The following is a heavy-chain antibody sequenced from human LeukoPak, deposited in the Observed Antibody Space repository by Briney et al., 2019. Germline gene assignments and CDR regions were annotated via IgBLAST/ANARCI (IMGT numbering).Heavy chain of an antibody. D-gene: IGHD6-13*01. Sequence: SETLSLTCTVSGGSISSSSYYWRWIRQPPGKGLEWIGEINHSGSTNYNPSLKSRVTISVDTSKNQFSLKLSSVTAADTAVYYCARERRAGAAFDIWGQGTMVTVSS. CDR3: ARERRAGAAFDI. CDR1: GGSISSSSYY. CDR2: INHSGST. J-gene: IGHJ3*02. V-gene: IGHV4-39*07.